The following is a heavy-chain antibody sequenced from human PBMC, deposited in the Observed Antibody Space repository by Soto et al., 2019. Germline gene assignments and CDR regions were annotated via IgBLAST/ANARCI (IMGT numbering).Heavy chain of an antibody. CDR1: GYSISSGYY. J-gene: IGHJ5*02. Sequence: SETLSLTCAVSGYSISSGYYWGWLRQPPGKGLEWIGSFYHGGSTYYNPSLNSRVTLSIDMTNNHVSLILNSVTAADTAVYYCARVGPWVPYYYDSSPYTFENWFDPPGQGTLVTVSS. CDR2: FYHGGST. D-gene: IGHD3-22*01. CDR3: ARVGPWVPYYYDSSPYTFENWFDP. V-gene: IGHV4-38-2*01.